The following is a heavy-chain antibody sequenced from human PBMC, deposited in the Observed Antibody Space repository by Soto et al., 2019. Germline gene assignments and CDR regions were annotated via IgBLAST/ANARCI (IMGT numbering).Heavy chain of an antibody. D-gene: IGHD3-16*01. CDR2: MNPDSGNT. V-gene: IGHV1-8*01. CDR1: GYTFTNYD. J-gene: IGHJ5*02. CDR3: ARGRFRRTWFDP. Sequence: QVQLVQSGAYVKKPGASVKVSCKASGYTFTNYDIHWVRQATGQGLEWMGWMNPDSGNTGQSKQFQGRVTMTRDTSISTAYMEMSSLRSEDTAVYYCARGRFRRTWFDPWGQGTLVTVSS.